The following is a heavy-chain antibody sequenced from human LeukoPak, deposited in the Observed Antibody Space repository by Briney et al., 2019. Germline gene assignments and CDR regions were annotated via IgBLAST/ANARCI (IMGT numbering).Heavy chain of an antibody. Sequence: GVSRHISCKGSGYVFSYVWIGWTRPMPGQGLEWMGIIYRGDSDTRYTPSFQGQVTISADKSINTAYLQWSSLKASDTAMYYCARSWAMAQTFDSWGQGTMVTVSS. CDR2: IYRGDSDT. D-gene: IGHD5-18*01. CDR1: GYVFSYVW. J-gene: IGHJ4*02. CDR3: ARSWAMAQTFDS. V-gene: IGHV5-51*01.